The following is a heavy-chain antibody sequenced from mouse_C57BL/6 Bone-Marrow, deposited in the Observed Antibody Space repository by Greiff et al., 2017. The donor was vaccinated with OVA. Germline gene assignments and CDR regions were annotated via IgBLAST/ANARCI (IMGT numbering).Heavy chain of an antibody. CDR3: SRGWLLAYYAMDY. CDR2: IDPSDSET. CDR1: GYTFTSYW. J-gene: IGHJ4*01. Sequence: QVQLQQPGAELVRPGSSVKLSCKASGYTFTSYWMHWVKQRPIQGLEWIGNIDPSDSETHYNQKFKDKATLTVDKSSSTAYMQLSSLTSEDSSVDYCSRGWLLAYYAMDYWGQGTSVTVSS. D-gene: IGHD2-3*01. V-gene: IGHV1-52*01.